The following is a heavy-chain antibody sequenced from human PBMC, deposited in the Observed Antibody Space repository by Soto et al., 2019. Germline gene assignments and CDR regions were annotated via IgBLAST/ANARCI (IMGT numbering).Heavy chain of an antibody. CDR3: ARSRGVVTAMAGRGYYYGMDV. D-gene: IGHD2-21*02. Sequence: SVKVSCKASGGTFSSYAISWVRQAPGQGLEWMGGIIPIFGTANYAQKFQGRVTITADESTSTAYMELSSLRSEDTAVYYCARSRGVVTAMAGRGYYYGMDVWGQGTTVTVSS. CDR2: IIPIFGTA. CDR1: GGTFSSYA. J-gene: IGHJ6*02. V-gene: IGHV1-69*13.